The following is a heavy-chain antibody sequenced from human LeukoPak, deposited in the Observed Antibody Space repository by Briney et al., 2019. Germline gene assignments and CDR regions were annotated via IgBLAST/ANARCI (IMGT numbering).Heavy chain of an antibody. Sequence: PLETLSLTCAVYGGSFSGYYWSWIRQPPGKGLEWIGEINHSGSTNYNPSLKSRVTISVDTSKNQFSLKLSSVTAADTAVYYCARVDAMVRGATRYKNRNWFDPWGQGTLVTVSS. CDR2: INHSGST. CDR3: ARVDAMVRGATRYKNRNWFDP. D-gene: IGHD3-10*01. CDR1: GGSFSGYY. J-gene: IGHJ5*02. V-gene: IGHV4-34*01.